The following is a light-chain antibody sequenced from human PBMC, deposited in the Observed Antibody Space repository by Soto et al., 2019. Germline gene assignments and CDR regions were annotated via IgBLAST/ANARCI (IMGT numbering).Light chain of an antibody. Sequence: EIVLTQSPATLSLSPGERATLSCRASQSVSSYLAWYQQKPGQAPRLLISDASNRATGIPARFSGSGSGTDFTLTVSSLEPEDFAFYYCQQYTKWPPLTFGGGTKVEI. CDR3: QQYTKWPPLT. J-gene: IGKJ4*01. V-gene: IGKV3-11*01. CDR1: QSVSSY. CDR2: DAS.